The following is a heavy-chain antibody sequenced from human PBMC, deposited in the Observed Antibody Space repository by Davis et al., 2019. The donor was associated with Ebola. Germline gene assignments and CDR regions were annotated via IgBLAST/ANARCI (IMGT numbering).Heavy chain of an antibody. CDR1: GFTFSSYW. CDR3: SRGGAVKFDY. D-gene: IGHD4-17*01. Sequence: GESLKISCAVSGFTFSSYWMSWVRQAPGKGLEWVANIKQDGSEIHYVDSVKDRFTISRDNTKNSLYLQMNSLRDEDTALYYCSRGGAVKFDYWGQGTLVTVSS. J-gene: IGHJ4*02. V-gene: IGHV3-7*01. CDR2: IKQDGSEI.